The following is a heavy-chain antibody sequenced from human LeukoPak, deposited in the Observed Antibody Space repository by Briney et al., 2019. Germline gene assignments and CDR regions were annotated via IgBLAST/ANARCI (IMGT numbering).Heavy chain of an antibody. CDR1: GFTFSIAW. CDR3: VTEYYGSANFNF. V-gene: IGHV3-15*01. CDR2: IKSNTAGGTT. D-gene: IGHD3-10*01. J-gene: IGHJ4*02. Sequence: GGSLRLSCAGSGFTFSIAWMGWVRQAPGKGLEWIGHIKSNTAGGTTDYAAPVKGRFTISRDDSANTLFLQMNSLKTEDTAVYYCVTEYYGSANFNFWGQGTLVTVSS.